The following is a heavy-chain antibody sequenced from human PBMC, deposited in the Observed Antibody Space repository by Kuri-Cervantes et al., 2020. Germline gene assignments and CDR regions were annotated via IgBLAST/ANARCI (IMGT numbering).Heavy chain of an antibody. D-gene: IGHD6-13*01. Sequence: GGSLRLSCAASGFTVSSNYMSWVRQAPGKGLEWVSVIYSGGSTYYADSVKGRFTISRDNSKNTLYLQMNSLRAGDTAVYYCARAPPDSSSWYQPSYYYYGMDVWGQGTTVTVSS. CDR2: IYSGGST. J-gene: IGHJ6*02. CDR1: GFTVSSNY. CDR3: ARAPPDSSSWYQPSYYYYGMDV. V-gene: IGHV3-66*01.